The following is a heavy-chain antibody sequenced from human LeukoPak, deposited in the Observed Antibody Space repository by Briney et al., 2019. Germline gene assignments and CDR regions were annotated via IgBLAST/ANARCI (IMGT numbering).Heavy chain of an antibody. CDR3: ARDLVTVTKGFDI. D-gene: IGHD4-17*01. CDR1: ADSFSSHY. CDR2: ISYIRST. Sequence: TSETLSLTCAVSADSFSSHYWTWIRQPPGKGLEWIGYISYIRSTNYNPSLKSRVTISIDTSKNQFSLKLSSVTAADTAVYYCARDLVTVTKGFDIWGQGTMVSVSS. V-gene: IGHV4-59*11. J-gene: IGHJ3*02.